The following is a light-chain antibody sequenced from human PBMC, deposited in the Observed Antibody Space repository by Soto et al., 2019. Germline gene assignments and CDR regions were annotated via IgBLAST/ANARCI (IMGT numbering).Light chain of an antibody. CDR3: QQYGSSYPWT. V-gene: IGKV3-15*01. J-gene: IGKJ1*01. CDR1: QDIGNK. Sequence: IVMTQSPGTLSVSPGARAPLSCRASQDIGNKVGWYQQKPGQAPRLLIYGASTRATGIPVRFSGSGSGTEFTLTITSLQSEDFAVYYCQQYGSSYPWTFGQGTKVDIK. CDR2: GAS.